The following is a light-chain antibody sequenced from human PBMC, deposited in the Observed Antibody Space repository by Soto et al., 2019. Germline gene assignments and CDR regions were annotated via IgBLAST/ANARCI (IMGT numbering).Light chain of an antibody. CDR1: QGVSSY. V-gene: IGKV3-11*01. J-gene: IGKJ2*01. Sequence: EIVLTQSPATLSLSPGERVTLSCRASQGVSSYLVWYQQKPGQAPRLLIYDASNRAAGIPARFSGSWSGTDFTLTISSLEPEDFAVYYCQQRSSWPYTFGQGTKLEIK. CDR2: DAS. CDR3: QQRSSWPYT.